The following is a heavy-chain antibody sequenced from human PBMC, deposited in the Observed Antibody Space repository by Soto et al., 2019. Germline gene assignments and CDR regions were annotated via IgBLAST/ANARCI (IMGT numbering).Heavy chain of an antibody. V-gene: IGHV1-18*01. CDR2: ISAYSGNT. J-gene: IGHJ1*01. D-gene: IGHD6-13*01. Sequence: QVQLVQSGAEVKKPGASVKVSCKASGYTFTSYGITWVRQAPGQGLEWMGWISAYSGNTNYAQELQGRVTMTTDTSTSTACMELRSLRSDDTAVYYCAGSRSSFSYCQHWGQGTLVTVSS. CDR1: GYTFTSYG. CDR3: AGSRSSFSYCQH.